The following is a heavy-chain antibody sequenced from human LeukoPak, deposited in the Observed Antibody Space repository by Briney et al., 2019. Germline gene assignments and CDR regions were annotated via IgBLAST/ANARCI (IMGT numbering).Heavy chain of an antibody. V-gene: IGHV4-39*07. CDR2: IHHRGTT. D-gene: IGHD3-10*01. CDR1: GGSISTNTYY. Sequence: SETLSLTCIVSGGSISTNTYYWGWIRLPPGKGLEWIGEIHHRGTTYYNPSLRSRVTISVDTSKNQFSLRLTSVTAADTAVYYCARVTYDGYQHFDYWGQGNLVTVS. CDR3: ARVTYDGYQHFDY. J-gene: IGHJ4*02.